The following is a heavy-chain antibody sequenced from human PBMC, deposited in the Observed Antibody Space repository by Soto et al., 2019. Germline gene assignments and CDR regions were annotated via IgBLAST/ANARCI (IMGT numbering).Heavy chain of an antibody. CDR2: IIPIFGIT. D-gene: IGHD2-15*01. Sequence: QALLEQSGAEMKKPGASLTVSCKASAGTFNSYAISWVRQAPGQGLEWMGGIIPIFGITNYAQKFQDRLSLAVGKVTDIVYMQLPSLTSDDTALYYCARDGVSLCVGTCTLNAFALWDRGTSVTVSS. CDR1: AGTFNSYA. CDR3: ARDGVSLCVGTCTLNAFAL. V-gene: IGHV1-69*17. J-gene: IGHJ3*01.